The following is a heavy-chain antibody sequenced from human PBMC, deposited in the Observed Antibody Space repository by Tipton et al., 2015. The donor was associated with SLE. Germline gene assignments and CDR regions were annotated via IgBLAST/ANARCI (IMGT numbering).Heavy chain of an antibody. Sequence: TLSLTCTVSGGSISTSSYYWNWIRQPAGKGLEWIGYVYYSGSTNYNPSLKSRLTISVDTSKKQFSLKLSSVTAADTAVYYCARAGYYDFWSGSYRPYWYFDLWGRGTLVTVSS. CDR1: GGSISTSSYY. CDR3: ARAGYYDFWSGSYRPYWYFDL. V-gene: IGHV4-61*10. CDR2: VYYSGST. J-gene: IGHJ2*01. D-gene: IGHD3-3*01.